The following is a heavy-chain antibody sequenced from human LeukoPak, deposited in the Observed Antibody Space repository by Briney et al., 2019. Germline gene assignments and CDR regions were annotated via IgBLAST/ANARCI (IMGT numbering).Heavy chain of an antibody. CDR3: ARANSSGWYKGLNFDY. CDR1: GFTFSSYG. V-gene: IGHV3-30*03. J-gene: IGHJ4*02. Sequence: QPGGSLGLSCAASGFTFSSYGMHWVRQAPGKGLEWVAVISYDGSNKYYADSVKGRFTISRDNSKNTLYLQMNSLRAEDTAVYYCARANSSGWYKGLNFDYWGQGTLVTVSS. CDR2: ISYDGSNK. D-gene: IGHD6-19*01.